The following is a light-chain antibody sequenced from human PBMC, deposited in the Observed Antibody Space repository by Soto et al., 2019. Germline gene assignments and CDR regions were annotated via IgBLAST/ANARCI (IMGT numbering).Light chain of an antibody. Sequence: DNQMTQSPSALSASVGDRVTITCRASQGIRNYLAWYQQKPGKVPKVLIHVASTLQSGVPSRSSGSGSGTDFTLTISRLQPEDVATYYCQKYNSGFETFGQGTKVEI. J-gene: IGKJ1*01. CDR1: QGIRNY. V-gene: IGKV1-27*01. CDR3: QKYNSGFET. CDR2: VAS.